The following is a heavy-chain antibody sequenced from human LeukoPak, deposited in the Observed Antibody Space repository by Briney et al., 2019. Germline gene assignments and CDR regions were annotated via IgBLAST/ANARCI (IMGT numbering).Heavy chain of an antibody. CDR1: GGSISSYY. CDR3: ARGAVRFDY. V-gene: IGHV4-59*01. J-gene: IGHJ4*02. CDR2: IYYSGTT. Sequence: SETLSLTCTLSGGSISSYYWSWVRQPPGKGLEWIGYIYYSGTTNYNPSLKSRVTISVDTSKNQFSLKLSSVTAADTAVYYCARGAVRFDYWGQGTLVTVSS.